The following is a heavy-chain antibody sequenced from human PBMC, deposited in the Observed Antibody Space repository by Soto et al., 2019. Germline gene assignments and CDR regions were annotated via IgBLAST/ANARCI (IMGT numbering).Heavy chain of an antibody. CDR1: GFTFGDYA. V-gene: IGHV3-49*04. CDR3: TRALIYCSSTSCYNY. Sequence: GGSLRLSCTASGFTFGDYAMSWVRQAPGKGLEWVGFIRSKAYGGTTEYAASVKGRFTISRDDSKSIAYLQMNSLKTEDTAVYYCTRALIYCSSTSCYNYWGQGTLVTVSS. J-gene: IGHJ4*02. CDR2: IRSKAYGGTT. D-gene: IGHD2-2*02.